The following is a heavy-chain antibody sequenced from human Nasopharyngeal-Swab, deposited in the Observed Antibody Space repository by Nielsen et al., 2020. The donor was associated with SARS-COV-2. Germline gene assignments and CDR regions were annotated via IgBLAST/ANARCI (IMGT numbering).Heavy chain of an antibody. Sequence: GGSLRLSCAASRVTFTNAWMSWVRQAPGRGLEWVGRITSKADGETTDYAAPVTGRFTISRDDSKNTLYLQMNSLKTDGTAVYYCTTDSTVGGYRGDYWGQGTLVTVSS. CDR1: RVTFTNAW. CDR3: TTDSTVGGYRGDY. V-gene: IGHV3-15*01. D-gene: IGHD5-12*01. CDR2: ITSKADGETT. J-gene: IGHJ4*02.